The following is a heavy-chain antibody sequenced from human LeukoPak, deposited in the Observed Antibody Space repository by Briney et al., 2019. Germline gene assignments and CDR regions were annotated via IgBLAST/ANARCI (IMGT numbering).Heavy chain of an antibody. CDR3: ARDGIVGATPDYYYYYGMDV. CDR2: ISSSSSTI. J-gene: IGHJ6*02. Sequence: SGGSLRLSCAASGFTFSSYSMNWVRQAPGKGLEWVSYISSSSSTIYYADSVKGRFTISRDNAKDSLYLQMNSLRAEDTAVYYCARDGIVGATPDYYYYYGMDVWGQGTKVTVSS. CDR1: GFTFSSYS. V-gene: IGHV3-48*01. D-gene: IGHD1-26*01.